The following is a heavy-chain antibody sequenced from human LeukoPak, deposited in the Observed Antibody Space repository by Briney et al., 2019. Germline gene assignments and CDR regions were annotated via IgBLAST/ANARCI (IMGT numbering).Heavy chain of an antibody. CDR2: ISFDETKK. CDR1: GFSFSKYA. D-gene: IGHD2-21*01. Sequence: PGGSLRPSCAASGFSFSKYAMHWVRQAPGKGLEWVAVISFDETKKYYADSVKGRFTISRDNSNNTLFLQMNSVKTEDTAVYFCARMKVIKGASLDYWGQGSLVTVSS. CDR3: ARMKVIKGASLDY. V-gene: IGHV3-30-3*01. J-gene: IGHJ4*02.